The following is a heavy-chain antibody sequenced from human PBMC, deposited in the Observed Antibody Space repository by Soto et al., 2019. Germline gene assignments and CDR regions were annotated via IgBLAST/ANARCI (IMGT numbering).Heavy chain of an antibody. CDR2: ISFNNNTI. V-gene: IGHV3-11*01. CDR3: ARHLGRIEAARFDY. CDR1: GFTFSDYY. Sequence: QVQLVESGGALVKPGGSLRLSCVASGFTFSDYYISWLRQAPGKGPECLSYISFNNNTIYYDDSVRGRFTISRDNAKNSVFLQMNRPRVEDTAVYYCARHLGRIEAARFDYWGQGTLVTVSS. D-gene: IGHD2-15*01. J-gene: IGHJ4*02.